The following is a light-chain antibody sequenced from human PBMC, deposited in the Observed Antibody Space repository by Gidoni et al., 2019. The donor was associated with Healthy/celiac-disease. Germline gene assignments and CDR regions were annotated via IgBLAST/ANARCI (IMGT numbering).Light chain of an antibody. CDR1: QSISSY. J-gene: IGKJ3*01. V-gene: IGKV1-39*01. CDR3: QQSYSTPQFT. Sequence: DTQTPPSPSSLSASVGDRVTITCRASQSISSYLHWYQQKPGKAPKLLIYAASSLQSGVPPRFSGSGSGTDFTLTISSLQPEDFATYYCQQSYSTPQFTFGPGTKVEIK. CDR2: AAS.